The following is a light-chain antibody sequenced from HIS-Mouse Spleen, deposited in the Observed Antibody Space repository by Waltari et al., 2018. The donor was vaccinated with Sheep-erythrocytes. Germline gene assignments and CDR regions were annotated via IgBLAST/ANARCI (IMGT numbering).Light chain of an antibody. CDR2: QDS. J-gene: IGLJ2*01. CDR1: KLGAKY. V-gene: IGLV3-1*01. Sequence: SYELTQPPSLSVSPGQTARITCSGAKLGAKYAFWYHQKPGQSPLLVIYQDSKRPSGIPERFSGSNSGNTATLTISGTQAMDEADYYCQAWDSSTVVFGGGTKLTVL. CDR3: QAWDSSTVV.